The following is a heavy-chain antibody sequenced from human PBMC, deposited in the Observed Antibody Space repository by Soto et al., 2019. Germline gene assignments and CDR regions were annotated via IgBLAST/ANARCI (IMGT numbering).Heavy chain of an antibody. Sequence: ASVKVSCKASGYTFTSYAMHWVRQAPEQRLEWMGWINAGNGNTKYSQKFQGRVTITRDTSASTAYMELSSLRSEDTAVYYCARERIVVVPAAIWRYYYYGMDVWGQGTTVTVSS. CDR2: INAGNGNT. J-gene: IGHJ6*02. D-gene: IGHD2-2*01. V-gene: IGHV1-3*01. CDR1: GYTFTSYA. CDR3: ARERIVVVPAAIWRYYYYGMDV.